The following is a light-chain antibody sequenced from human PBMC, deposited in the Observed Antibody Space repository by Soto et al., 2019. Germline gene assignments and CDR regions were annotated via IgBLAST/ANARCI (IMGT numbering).Light chain of an antibody. Sequence: DIQLTQSPSSLSASVGDRVTITCRASNTINNYLNWYQQKPGKAPKLLIYAVSTLQGGVPPRFSCSGSGTDFTLTISSLQPEDFATYYCQQANSFPPTFGGGTKVEIK. CDR1: NTINNY. V-gene: IGKV1-39*01. J-gene: IGKJ4*01. CDR3: QQANSFPPT. CDR2: AVS.